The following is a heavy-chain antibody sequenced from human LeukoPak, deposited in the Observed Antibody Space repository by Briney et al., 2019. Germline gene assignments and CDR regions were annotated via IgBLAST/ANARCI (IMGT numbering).Heavy chain of an antibody. CDR2: IYYSGST. D-gene: IGHD4-17*01. J-gene: IGHJ1*01. Sequence: PSQTLSLTCTVSGGSISSGDYYWSWIRQPPGKGLEWIGYIYYSGSTYYNPSLKSRVTISVDTSKNQFSLKLSSVTAADTAVYYCARAHSLWGDYGDYDRPDYAQYFQHWGQGTLVTVSS. CDR1: GGSISSGDYY. CDR3: ARAHSLWGDYGDYDRPDYAQYFQH. V-gene: IGHV4-30-4*08.